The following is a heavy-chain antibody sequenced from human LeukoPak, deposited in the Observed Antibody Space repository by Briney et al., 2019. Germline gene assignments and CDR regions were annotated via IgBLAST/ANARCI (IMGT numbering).Heavy chain of an antibody. J-gene: IGHJ3*02. Sequence: GGSLRLSCLASGFTFSRYSINWVRQSPGQGLEWVSSIGTTSTYIYYADSLKGRVTISRDNAKNSLFLQLNSLRAEDTAIYYCAREGLRGGVITLGAFDTWGQRTMVTVSS. CDR1: GFTFSRYS. D-gene: IGHD3-10*01. V-gene: IGHV3-21*01. CDR3: AREGLRGGVITLGAFDT. CDR2: IGTTSTYI.